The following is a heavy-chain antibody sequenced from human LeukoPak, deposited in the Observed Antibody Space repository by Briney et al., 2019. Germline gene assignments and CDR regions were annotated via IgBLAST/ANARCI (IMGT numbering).Heavy chain of an antibody. CDR2: IKEDGSEK. D-gene: IGHD6-19*01. CDR1: GFTFSSYW. Sequence: GGSLRLSCAASGFTFSSYWMSWVRQAPGKGLEWVANIKEDGSEKYYVDSVKGRFTISRDNAKNSLSLQMNSLRAEDTAVYYCARDMNIAVAGADYWGQGTLVTVSS. J-gene: IGHJ4*02. V-gene: IGHV3-7*01. CDR3: ARDMNIAVAGADY.